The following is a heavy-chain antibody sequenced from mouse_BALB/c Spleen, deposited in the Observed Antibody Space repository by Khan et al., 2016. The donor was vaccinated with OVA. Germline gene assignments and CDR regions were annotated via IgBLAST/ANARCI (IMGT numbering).Heavy chain of an antibody. CDR1: GYIFTNYW. V-gene: IGHV1-76*01. CDR3: AREDALYYFDY. Sequence: QVQLQQSGAELVRPGASVKLSCKTSGYIFTNYWIHWVRQRSGKGLEWIARLYPGTDNTYYTEKLKDKATLTADNSSSPAYMQLSSLKSEDSAVYFCAREDALYYFDYWGQGTTLTVSS. CDR2: LYPGTDNT. J-gene: IGHJ2*01.